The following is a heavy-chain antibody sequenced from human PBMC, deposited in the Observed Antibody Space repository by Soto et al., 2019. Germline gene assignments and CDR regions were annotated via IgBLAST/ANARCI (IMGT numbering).Heavy chain of an antibody. CDR2: INGGTGQT. J-gene: IGHJ6*02. V-gene: IGHV1-3*01. Sequence: ASLKVSCKASGYTFTTHAMHWVRQAPRQSLDWMGWINGGTGQTKHSQRFQDRVNITRDTSASTAYMELSSLRSEDTAVYYCARGKGMAENYYYYGLDIWGQGTTVTVSS. CDR3: ARGKGMAENYYYYGLDI. CDR1: GYTFTTHA.